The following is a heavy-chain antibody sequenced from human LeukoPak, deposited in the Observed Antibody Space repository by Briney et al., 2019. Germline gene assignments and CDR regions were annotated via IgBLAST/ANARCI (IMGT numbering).Heavy chain of an antibody. Sequence: SETLSLTCAVYGGSFSGYYWSWVRQPPGKGLEWMGEMNDSGSRNYNPSLRRRGTISVDTTKNQISLTQRSVTAADTAVYYCARHARERRYYYYYMDVWGKGTTVTISS. J-gene: IGHJ6*03. CDR2: MNDSGSR. D-gene: IGHD1-1*01. CDR1: GGSFSGYY. CDR3: ARHARERRYYYYYMDV. V-gene: IGHV4-34*01.